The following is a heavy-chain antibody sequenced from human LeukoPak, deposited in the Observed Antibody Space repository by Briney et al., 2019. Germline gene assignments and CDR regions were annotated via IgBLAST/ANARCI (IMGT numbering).Heavy chain of an antibody. CDR2: MNPNSGNT. Sequence: GASVRVSCKASGYTFTSYDINWVRQAPGQGLEWMGWMNPNSGNTGYAQKFQGRVTMTRNTSISTAYMELSSLRSEDTAVYYCARGSPPAAFHYWGQGTLVTVSS. J-gene: IGHJ4*02. D-gene: IGHD2-2*01. CDR1: GYTFTSYD. CDR3: ARGSPPAAFHY. V-gene: IGHV1-8*01.